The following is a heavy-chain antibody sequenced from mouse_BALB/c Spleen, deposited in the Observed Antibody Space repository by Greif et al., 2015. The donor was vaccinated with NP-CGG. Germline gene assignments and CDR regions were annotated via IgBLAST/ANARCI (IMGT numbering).Heavy chain of an antibody. CDR3: ARETDSFDY. CDR2: IYPGNVNT. Sequence: QVQLQQSGPELVKPGASVRISRKASGYTFTSYYIHWVKQRPGQGLEWIGWIYPGNVNTKYNEKFKGKATLTADKSSSTAYMQLSSLTSEDSAVYFCARETDSFDYWGQGTTLTVSS. J-gene: IGHJ2*01. CDR1: GYTFTSYY. V-gene: IGHV1S56*01. D-gene: IGHD2-4*01.